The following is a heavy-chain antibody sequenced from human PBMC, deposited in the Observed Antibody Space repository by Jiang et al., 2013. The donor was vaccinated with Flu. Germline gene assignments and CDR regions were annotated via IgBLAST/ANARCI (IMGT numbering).Heavy chain of an antibody. CDR1: GFTFSSYA. CDR2: ISYDGSNK. Sequence: GFTFSSYAMHWVRQAPGKGLEWVAVISYDGSNKYYADSVKGRFTISRDNSKNTLYLQMNSLRAEDTAVYYCARQSARIFDYWGQGTLVTVSS. V-gene: IGHV3-30*04. CDR3: ARQSARIFDY. J-gene: IGHJ4*02. D-gene: IGHD1-14*01.